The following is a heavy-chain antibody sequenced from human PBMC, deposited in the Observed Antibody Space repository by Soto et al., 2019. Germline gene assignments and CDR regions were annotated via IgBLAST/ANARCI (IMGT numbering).Heavy chain of an antibody. CDR1: GFSFSDYY. CDR3: ASRRNPYGAYDY. D-gene: IGHD4-17*01. J-gene: IGHJ4*02. CDR2: ISSRSTYT. V-gene: IGHV3-11*06. Sequence: SVRLCCAAYGFSFSDYYMSWIRQAPGKGLECVSYISSRSTYTNYADSVKGRFTISRDNSKNTLYLQMNSLSAEDTAVYYCASRRNPYGAYDYWGQGTLVTVSS.